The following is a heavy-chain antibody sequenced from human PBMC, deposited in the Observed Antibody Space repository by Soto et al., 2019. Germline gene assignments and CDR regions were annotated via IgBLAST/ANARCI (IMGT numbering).Heavy chain of an antibody. J-gene: IGHJ6*02. Sequence: QVQLVQSGAEVKKPGSSVKVSCKASGGTFSSYASSWVRQAPGQGLEWMGGIIPIFGTANYAQKFQGRVTITAAXPXSXSYMELGSLRSEDTAVYYCASHSYGYVTHYYPGMDVWGQGTTVTVSS. CDR3: ASHSYGYVTHYYPGMDV. V-gene: IGHV1-69*12. D-gene: IGHD5-18*01. CDR2: IIPIFGTA. CDR1: GGTFSSYA.